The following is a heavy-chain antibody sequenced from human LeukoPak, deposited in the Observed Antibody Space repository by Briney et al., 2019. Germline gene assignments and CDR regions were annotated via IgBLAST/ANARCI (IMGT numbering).Heavy chain of an antibody. V-gene: IGHV4-34*01. CDR2: INHSGST. Sequence: SETLSLTCAVYGGSFSGYYWSWIRQPPGKGLEWIGEINHSGSTNYNPSLKSRVTISVDTSKNQFSLKLSSVTAADTAVYYCASVSQYSSSWYRGWWFDPWGQGTLVTVSS. D-gene: IGHD6-13*01. CDR1: GGSFSGYY. J-gene: IGHJ5*02. CDR3: ASVSQYSSSWYRGWWFDP.